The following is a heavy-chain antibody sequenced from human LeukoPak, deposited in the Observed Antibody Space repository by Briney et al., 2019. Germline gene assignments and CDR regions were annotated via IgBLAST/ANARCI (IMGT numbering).Heavy chain of an antibody. CDR3: ATYCSSTSCQDAFDI. CDR2: IYPGDSDT. V-gene: IGHV5-51*01. J-gene: IGHJ3*02. D-gene: IGHD2-2*01. CDR1: GYSFTSYW. Sequence: PGESLKISCKGSGYSFTSYWIGWVRQMPGKGLEWMGIIYPGDSDTRYSPSFQGQVTISADKSISTAYLQWSSLKASDTAMYYCATYCSSTSCQDAFDIWGLGTMVTVSS.